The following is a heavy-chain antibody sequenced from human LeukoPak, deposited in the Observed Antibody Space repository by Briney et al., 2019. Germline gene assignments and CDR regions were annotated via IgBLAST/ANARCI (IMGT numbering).Heavy chain of an antibody. Sequence: ASVNVSCKASAFAFSTSYMHWIRQAPGQGLEWMGMLNPSGFGSGAAQKFQGRVTLTRDTSTSTFYMELSSLRSDDTAVYYCAADTDYWGQGTRVTVSS. CDR2: LNPSGFGS. V-gene: IGHV1-46*01. CDR3: AADTDY. J-gene: IGHJ4*02. CDR1: AFAFSTSY.